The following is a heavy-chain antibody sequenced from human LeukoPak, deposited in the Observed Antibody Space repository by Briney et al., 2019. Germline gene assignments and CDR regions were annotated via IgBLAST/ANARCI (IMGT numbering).Heavy chain of an antibody. CDR2: IYNSGSA. CDR3: ARVEGSCRGAGCYPFSFDD. V-gene: IGHV4-31*03. CDR1: GGPISSGNYY. Sequence: SETLSLTCTVSGGPISSGNYYWSWIRPHPGKGLEWIGYIYNSGSAYYNPSLKSRVIISVDTSKNQFSLKLSSMTAADTAVYYCARVEGSCRGAGCYPFSFDDWGQGNLVTVSS. J-gene: IGHJ4*02. D-gene: IGHD2-15*01.